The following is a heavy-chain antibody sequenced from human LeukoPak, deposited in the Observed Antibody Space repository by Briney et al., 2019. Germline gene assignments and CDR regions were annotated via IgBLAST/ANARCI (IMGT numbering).Heavy chain of an antibody. CDR3: VKDFGRVRGTPDS. Sequence: GGSLRLSCSASGFVFSIYTMYRVRRTPGKGPEYVSTISGSGNGFSIYYADSVKGRFTISRDDSKSILYLQMNGLRSEDTAVYYCVKDFGRVRGTPDSWGQGTLVTVS. CDR2: ISGSGNGFSI. CDR1: GFVFSIYT. J-gene: IGHJ4*02. D-gene: IGHD3-16*01. V-gene: IGHV3-64D*06.